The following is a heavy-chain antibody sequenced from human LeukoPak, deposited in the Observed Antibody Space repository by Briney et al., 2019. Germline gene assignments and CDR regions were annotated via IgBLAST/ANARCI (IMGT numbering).Heavy chain of an antibody. J-gene: IGHJ5*02. CDR2: MNPNSGNT. Sequence: ASVKVSFKASGYTFTSYDINWVRQATGQGLEWMGWMNPNSGNTGYAQKFQGRVTMTRNTSIGTAYMELSSLRSEDTAVYYCARGRGRLRLGEHGQNWFDPWGQGTLVTVSS. D-gene: IGHD3-16*01. CDR1: GYTFTSYD. V-gene: IGHV1-8*01. CDR3: ARGRGRLRLGEHGQNWFDP.